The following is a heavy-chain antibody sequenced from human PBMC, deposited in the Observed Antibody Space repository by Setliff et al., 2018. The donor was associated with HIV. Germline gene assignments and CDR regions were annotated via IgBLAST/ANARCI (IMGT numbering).Heavy chain of an antibody. CDR3: TRGSGPRVVVAAPFDY. D-gene: IGHD2-15*01. Sequence: GASVKVSCKASGGTFSRYAISWVRQAPGQGLEWMGWVSPYHGTTDYAQKFQGRVTMTADTSTRTAYLELRTLRSDDTAVYYCTRGSGPRVVVAAPFDYWGQGTLVTVSS. CDR1: GGTFSRYA. J-gene: IGHJ4*02. V-gene: IGHV1-18*01. CDR2: VSPYHGTT.